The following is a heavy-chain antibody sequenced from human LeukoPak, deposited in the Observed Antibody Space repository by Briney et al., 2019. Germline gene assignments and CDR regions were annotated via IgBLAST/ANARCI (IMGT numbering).Heavy chain of an antibody. D-gene: IGHD5-18*01. CDR1: GGSISSGGYY. CDR3: ARVTYSYGSGFDY. V-gene: IGHV4-31*03. Sequence: PSQTLSLTCTVSGGSISSGGYYWSWIRQHPGKGLEWIGSIYHSGSTYYNPSLKSRVTISVDTSKNQFSLELSSVTAADTAVYYCARVTYSYGSGFDYWGQGTLVTVSS. J-gene: IGHJ4*02. CDR2: IYHSGST.